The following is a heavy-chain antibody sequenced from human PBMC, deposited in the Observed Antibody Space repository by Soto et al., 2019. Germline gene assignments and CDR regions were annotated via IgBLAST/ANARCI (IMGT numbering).Heavy chain of an antibody. V-gene: IGHV4-4*07. CDR2: IYASGST. J-gene: IGHJ4*02. CDR1: VGSISTYY. CDR3: ARGGMVIIPTATAFDY. D-gene: IGHD2-2*01. Sequence: QVQLQESGPGLVKPSETLSLTCTVSVGSISTYYWSWIRQPAGKGLEWIGRIYASGSTNYNPSLKSRVTMSVATSKNQFSLKLSSVTAADTAVYYCARGGMVIIPTATAFDYWGQGTLDTVSS.